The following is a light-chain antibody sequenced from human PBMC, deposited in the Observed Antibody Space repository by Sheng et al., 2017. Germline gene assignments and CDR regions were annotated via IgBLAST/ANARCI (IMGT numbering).Light chain of an antibody. CDR1: QSVRSD. CDR2: GAS. CDR3: QQYNNWLLYT. J-gene: IGKJ2*01. V-gene: IGKV3-15*01. Sequence: EIVLTQSPGTLSVSPGERATLSCRASQSVRSDLAWYQLKPGQAPRLLIYGASTRATGIPARFSGSGSGTDFTLTISSLQSEDFAVYYCQQYNNWLLYTFGQGTKLEIK.